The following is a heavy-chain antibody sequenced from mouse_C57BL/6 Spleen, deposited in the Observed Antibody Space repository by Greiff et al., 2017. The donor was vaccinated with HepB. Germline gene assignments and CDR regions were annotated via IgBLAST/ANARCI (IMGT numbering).Heavy chain of an antibody. CDR1: GFTFSDYG. Sequence: EVMLVESGGGLVKPGGSLKLSCAASGFTFSDYGMHWVRQAPEKGLEWVAYISSGSSTIYYADTVKGRFTISRDNAKNTLFLQMTSLRSEDTAMYYCATYGSSSSYAMDYWGQGTSVTVSS. CDR2: ISSGSSTI. CDR3: ATYGSSSSYAMDY. D-gene: IGHD1-1*01. J-gene: IGHJ4*01. V-gene: IGHV5-17*01.